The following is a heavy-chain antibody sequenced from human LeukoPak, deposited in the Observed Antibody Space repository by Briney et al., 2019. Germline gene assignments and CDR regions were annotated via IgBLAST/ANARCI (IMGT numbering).Heavy chain of an antibody. CDR2: IYHSGST. Sequence: SGTLSLTCAVSGGSISSSNWWSWVRQPPGKGLEWIGEIYHSGSTSYNPSLKSRVTISVDKSKNQFSLKLSSVTAADTAVYYCARAPSYSSGWSGYYGMDVWGKGTTVTVSS. J-gene: IGHJ6*04. D-gene: IGHD6-13*01. V-gene: IGHV4-4*02. CDR1: GGSISSSNW. CDR3: ARAPSYSSGWSGYYGMDV.